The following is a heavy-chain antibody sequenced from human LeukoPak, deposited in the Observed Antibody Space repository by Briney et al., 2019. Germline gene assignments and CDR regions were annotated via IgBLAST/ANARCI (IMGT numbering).Heavy chain of an antibody. CDR3: VKFYGSEPDGVDI. V-gene: IGHV3-23*01. Sequence: GGSLRLSCAASGFTFSTYIMNWVRQAPGKGLEWVSVITGSGGTTYYADSVQGRFTISRDNSKNTLFLQMNSLRAEDTAVYYCVKFYGSEPDGVDIWGQGTMVTVSS. CDR2: ITGSGGTT. J-gene: IGHJ3*02. D-gene: IGHD3-10*01. CDR1: GFTFSTYI.